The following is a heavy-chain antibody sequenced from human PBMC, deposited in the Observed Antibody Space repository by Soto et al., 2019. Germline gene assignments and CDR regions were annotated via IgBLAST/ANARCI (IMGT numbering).Heavy chain of an antibody. D-gene: IGHD5-18*01. J-gene: IGHJ4*02. CDR3: ARILDTAHFDY. CDR2: SYYSGST. V-gene: IGHV4-31*03. Sequence: QVQLQESGPGLVKPSQTLSLTCTVSGGSISSGGYYWSWIRQHPGKGLEWIGYSYYSGSTYYNPALTSRVTISVDTSKNQFSLKLSSVTAADTAVYYCARILDTAHFDYWGQGTLVTVSS. CDR1: GGSISSGGYY.